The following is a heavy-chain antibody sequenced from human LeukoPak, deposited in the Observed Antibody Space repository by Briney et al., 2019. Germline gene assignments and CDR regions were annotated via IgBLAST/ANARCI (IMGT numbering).Heavy chain of an antibody. CDR3: ARARSGKWGFDY. J-gene: IGHJ4*02. CDR2: INHSGST. D-gene: IGHD1-26*01. Sequence: PSETLSLACTVSGGSISSYYWSWIRQPAGKGLEWIGEINHSGSTNYNPSLKSRVTISVDTSKNQFSLKLSSVTAADTAVYYCARARSGKWGFDYWGQGTLVTVSS. V-gene: IGHV4-34*01. CDR1: GGSISSYY.